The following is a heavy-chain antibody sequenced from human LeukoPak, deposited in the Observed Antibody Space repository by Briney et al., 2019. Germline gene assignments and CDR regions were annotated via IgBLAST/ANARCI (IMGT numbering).Heavy chain of an antibody. J-gene: IGHJ4*02. CDR2: INAGNGNT. D-gene: IGHD3-3*01. V-gene: IGHV1-3*01. CDR3: ARVPGSFVEWFLFDY. CDR1: GYTFTSYA. Sequence: ASVKVSCKASGYTFTSYAMHWVRQAPGQRLEWMGWINAGNGNTKYSQKFQGRVTITADESTSTAYMELSSLRSEDTAVYYCARVPGSFVEWFLFDYWGQGTLVTVSS.